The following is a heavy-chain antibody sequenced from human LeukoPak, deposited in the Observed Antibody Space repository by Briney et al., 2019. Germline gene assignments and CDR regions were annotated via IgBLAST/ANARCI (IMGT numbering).Heavy chain of an antibody. CDR2: LYKVAQTS. CDR3: AKGEDGTYYNYCIDD. D-gene: IGHD1-26*01. CDR1: GFTFSGYA. J-gene: IGHJ4*02. Sequence: GASLRLSRTASGFTFSGYAMIWVRQAPGKGLEWVSILYKVAQTSYYADSVKGRFTVSRDNSKNTLYLEMNSQTVKDTAVYYCAKGEDGTYYNYCIDDWGQGTPVTVSS. V-gene: IGHV3-23*03.